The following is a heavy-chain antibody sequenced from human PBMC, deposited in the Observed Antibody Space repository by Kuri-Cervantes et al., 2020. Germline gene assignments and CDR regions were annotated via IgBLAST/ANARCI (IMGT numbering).Heavy chain of an antibody. CDR1: GFTFSSYA. CDR2: ISYDGSNK. V-gene: IGHV3-30-3*01. Sequence: GESLKISCAASGFTFSSYAMHWVRQAPGKGLEWVAVISYDGSNKYYADSAKGRFTISRDNSKNTLYLQMNSLRAEDTAVYYCARGTPAMAFDIWGQGTMVTVSS. J-gene: IGHJ3*02. CDR3: ARGTPAMAFDI.